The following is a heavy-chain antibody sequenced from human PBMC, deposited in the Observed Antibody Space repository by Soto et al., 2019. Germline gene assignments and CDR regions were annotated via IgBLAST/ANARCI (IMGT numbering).Heavy chain of an antibody. CDR2: MYYNGNT. V-gene: IGHV4-31*03. CDR1: GGSINGGGYY. D-gene: IGHD2-2*01. CDR3: ARDGAYCSSIGCQNPFDH. Sequence: QVQLQESGPGLVQPSQTLSLSCTVSGGSINGGGYYWNWIRQLPGKGLEWIGYMYYNGNTYYNPSLQSRATNSFGTSHDQFSRRLTSVTAADTAVYFCARDGAYCSSIGCQNPFDHWGQGTLVTVAS. J-gene: IGHJ4*02.